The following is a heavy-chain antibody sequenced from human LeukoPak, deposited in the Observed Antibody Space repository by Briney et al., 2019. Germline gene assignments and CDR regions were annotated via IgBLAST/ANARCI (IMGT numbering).Heavy chain of an antibody. J-gene: IGHJ4*02. CDR1: GFTFSNYE. Sequence: GGSQRLSCAASGFTFSNYEINWVRQAPGKGLEWVANINQDGSEKYYVDSVKGRFTISRDNAKKSLYLQMNSLRFEDTAVYYCTRDEVWGQGTLVTASS. V-gene: IGHV3-7*04. CDR2: INQDGSEK. CDR3: TRDEV.